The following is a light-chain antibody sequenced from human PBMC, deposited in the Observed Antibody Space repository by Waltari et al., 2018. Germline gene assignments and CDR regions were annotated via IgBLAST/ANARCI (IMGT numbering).Light chain of an antibody. CDR1: TNDVGGYTY. J-gene: IGLJ3*02. V-gene: IGLV2-14*03. CDR2: DVS. CDR3: SSYTSSLTLV. Sequence: QPALPQPAPVSGSPGQPTTTSATGTTNDVGGYTYAPWYQQHPGKAPNLMIYDVSNRPSGVSNRFSGSKSDNTASLTISGLQAEDEADYYCSSYTSSLTLVFGGGTKLTVL.